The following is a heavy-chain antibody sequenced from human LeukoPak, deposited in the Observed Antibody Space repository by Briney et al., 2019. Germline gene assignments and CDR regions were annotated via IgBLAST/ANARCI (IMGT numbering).Heavy chain of an antibody. V-gene: IGHV4-59*08. CDR2: FYREETM. J-gene: IGHJ4*02. CDR1: GVSINTYS. CDR3: ASRLQLVLWTY. D-gene: IGHD6-13*01. Sequence: SETLSLTCTVSGVSINTYSWSWVRQPPGKGLEWIGSFYREETMNYNPSLKSRVTISVDTSKNHFSLNLTSVTAADTAVYYCASRLQLVLWTYWGPGTLVTVSS.